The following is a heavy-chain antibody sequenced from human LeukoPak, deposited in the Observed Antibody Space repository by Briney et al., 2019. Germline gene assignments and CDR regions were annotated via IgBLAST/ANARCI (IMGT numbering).Heavy chain of an antibody. Sequence: PSETLSLTCAVSGGSISSSNWWSWVRQPPGKGLEWIGEIYHSGSTNYNPSLKSRVTISVDKSKNQFSLKLSSVTAADMAVYYCARRIAVAGTRIDYWGQGTLVTVSS. J-gene: IGHJ4*02. CDR3: ARRIAVAGTRIDY. D-gene: IGHD6-19*01. CDR1: GGSISSSNW. CDR2: IYHSGST. V-gene: IGHV4-4*02.